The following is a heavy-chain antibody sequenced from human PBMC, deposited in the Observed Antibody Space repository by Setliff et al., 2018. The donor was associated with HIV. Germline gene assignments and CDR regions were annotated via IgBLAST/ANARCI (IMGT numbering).Heavy chain of an antibody. Sequence: SETLSLTCTVSGDSITNSMHYWSWIRQPPGKGLEFIGSIHYNDGKTYYNAALRSRVTISADTSKNQFSLKLNSVTAADTAVYYCARRGDFFYYAMDVWGQGTTVTVSS. CDR2: IHYNDGKT. CDR1: GDSITNSMHY. J-gene: IGHJ6*02. CDR3: ARRGDFFYYAMDV. V-gene: IGHV4-39*01.